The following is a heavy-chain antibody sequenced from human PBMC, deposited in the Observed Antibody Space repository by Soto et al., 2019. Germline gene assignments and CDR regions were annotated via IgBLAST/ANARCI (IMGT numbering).Heavy chain of an antibody. Sequence: QVQLVQSGAEVRQPGASVKVSCKASGYSFTTYGMSWVRQAPGQGLEYMGWINGYGHGAKYVQRFQGRFSMTTDTSTNTVYMDLRSLTSDDTAVYYCVRDLNGALDYWGQGTVVIVSP. J-gene: IGHJ4*02. CDR1: GYSFTTYG. D-gene: IGHD3-10*01. CDR2: INGYGHGA. CDR3: VRDLNGALDY. V-gene: IGHV1-18*01.